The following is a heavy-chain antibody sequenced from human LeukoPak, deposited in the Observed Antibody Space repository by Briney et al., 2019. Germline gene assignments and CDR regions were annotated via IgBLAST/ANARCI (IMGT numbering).Heavy chain of an antibody. Sequence: PSETLSLTCTVSDDSISSGSYYWTWIRQPAGKGLEWIGRIYTRGGTNYNPSLKSRVTISLDTSKNQFSLKLTSVTAADTAVYYCASVRGYSSGWYASGFDPWGQGTLVTVSS. J-gene: IGHJ5*02. CDR1: DDSISSGSYY. CDR2: IYTRGGT. D-gene: IGHD6-19*01. V-gene: IGHV4-61*02. CDR3: ASVRGYSSGWYASGFDP.